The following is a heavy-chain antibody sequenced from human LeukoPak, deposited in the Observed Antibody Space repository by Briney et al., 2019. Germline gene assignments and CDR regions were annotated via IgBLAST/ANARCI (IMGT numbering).Heavy chain of an antibody. CDR2: IYYSGST. CDR3: AREAAGTRAVDC. J-gene: IGHJ4*02. CDR1: GGSISSYY. Sequence: QPSETLSLTCTVSGGSISSYYWSWIRQPPGKGLEWIGYIYYSGSTIYNPSLKSRVTISVDTSKNQFSLELSSVTAADTAVYYCAREAAGTRAVDCWGQGTLVTVSS. D-gene: IGHD6-13*01. V-gene: IGHV4-59*01.